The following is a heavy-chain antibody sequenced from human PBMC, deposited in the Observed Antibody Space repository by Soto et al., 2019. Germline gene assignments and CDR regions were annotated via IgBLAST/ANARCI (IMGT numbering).Heavy chain of an antibody. J-gene: IGHJ6*02. CDR3: TTDPVAARPDYYYGMDV. CDR2: IKSKTDGGTT. Sequence: GGSLRLSCAASGFTFSNAWMSWVRQAPGKGLEWAGRIKSKTDGGTTDYAAPVKGRFTISRDDSKNTLYLQMNSLKTEDTAVYYCTTDPVAARPDYYYGMDVWGQGTTVTVS. CDR1: GFTFSNAW. V-gene: IGHV3-15*01. D-gene: IGHD6-6*01.